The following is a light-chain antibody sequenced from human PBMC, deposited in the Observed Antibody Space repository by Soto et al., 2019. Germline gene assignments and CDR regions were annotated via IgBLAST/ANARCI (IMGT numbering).Light chain of an antibody. J-gene: IGKJ3*01. Sequence: EVVLTQFPGTLSLSPGDRATLSCRASEGLSNNHLAWYQHKSGQAPRLLLQSPFSRAPGIPARFSGSRSGRDFILTISRLEPEDFAVYYYHYYDRSLQTFGPGTKVDI. CDR3: HYYDRSLQT. V-gene: IGKV3-20*01. CDR2: SPF. CDR1: EGLSNNH.